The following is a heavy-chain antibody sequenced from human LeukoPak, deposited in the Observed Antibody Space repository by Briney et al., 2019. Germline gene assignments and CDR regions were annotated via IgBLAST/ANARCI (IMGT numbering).Heavy chain of an antibody. V-gene: IGHV4-59*12. D-gene: IGHD3-9*01. Sequence: SETLSLTCTVSGGSISSYYWSWIRQPPGKGLEWIGYIYYSGSTNYNPSLKSRVTISVDTSKNQFSPKLSSVTAADTAVYYCARGADMRYFDWLLPEVLWFDPWGQGTLVTVSS. J-gene: IGHJ5*02. CDR2: IYYSGST. CDR1: GGSISSYY. CDR3: ARGADMRYFDWLLPEVLWFDP.